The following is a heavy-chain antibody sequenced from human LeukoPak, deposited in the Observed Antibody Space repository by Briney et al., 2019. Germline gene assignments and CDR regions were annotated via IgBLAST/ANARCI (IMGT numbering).Heavy chain of an antibody. D-gene: IGHD2/OR15-2a*01. CDR1: GDSLSRYS. Sequence: PSETLSFTCAVSGDSLSRYSWTWIRQPPGKGLEWLGEINPSGSPDYNPSLKSRATISVDTSKNQFSLRVASVTAADTAVYYCASVRHDPLEYYYYIDVWGKGTTVTVSS. J-gene: IGHJ6*03. CDR3: ASVRHDPLEYYYYIDV. V-gene: IGHV4-34*01. CDR2: INPSGSP.